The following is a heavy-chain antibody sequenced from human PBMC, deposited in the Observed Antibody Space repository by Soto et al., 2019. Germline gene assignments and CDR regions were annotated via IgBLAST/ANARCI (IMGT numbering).Heavy chain of an antibody. Sequence: PSETLSLTCTVSGGSISSSSYYWGWIRQPPGKGLEWIGSIYYSGSTYYNPSLKSRVTISVDTSKNQFSLKLSSVTAADTAVYYCARGVGAADSFDYWGQGTLVTVSS. V-gene: IGHV4-39*01. CDR3: ARGVGAADSFDY. D-gene: IGHD6-13*01. CDR2: IYYSGST. J-gene: IGHJ4*02. CDR1: GGSISSSSYY.